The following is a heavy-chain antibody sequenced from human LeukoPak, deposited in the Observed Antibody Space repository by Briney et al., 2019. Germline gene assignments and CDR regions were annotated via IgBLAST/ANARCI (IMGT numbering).Heavy chain of an antibody. CDR3: VKGTIVVVPAAMGAAFGI. D-gene: IGHD2-2*01. Sequence: PGGSLRLSWSASGXSFSSYAMHWVRQAPGKGLEYVSAISNNGGRTYYADSVKGRFTISRDNSKNTLYLQMSSLRAEDTAVYYCVKGTIVVVPAAMGAAFGIWGQGTMVTVSS. J-gene: IGHJ3*02. V-gene: IGHV3-64D*06. CDR1: GXSFSSYA. CDR2: ISNNGGRT.